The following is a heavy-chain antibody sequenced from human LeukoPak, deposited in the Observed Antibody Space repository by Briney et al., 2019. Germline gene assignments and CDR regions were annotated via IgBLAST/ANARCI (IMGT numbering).Heavy chain of an antibody. J-gene: IGHJ5*02. CDR1: GGSISSYY. D-gene: IGHD3-10*01. V-gene: IGHV4-59*01. CDR3: ARDSYGLGSNYFDP. CDR2: IYYSGST. Sequence: PSETLSLTCTVSGGSISSYYWSWIRQAPGKGLEWIGYIYYSGSTNYNPSLKSRVTISVGTSKNQFSLKLNSVTAADTAVYYCARDSYGLGSNYFDPWGQGTQVTVSS.